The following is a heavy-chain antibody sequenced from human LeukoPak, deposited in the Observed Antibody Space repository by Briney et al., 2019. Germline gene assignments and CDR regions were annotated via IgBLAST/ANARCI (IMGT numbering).Heavy chain of an antibody. CDR3: ARDWARDYFDY. D-gene: IGHD3-16*01. CDR2: ISSGSTTI. CDR1: GFTFSSYS. V-gene: IGHV3-48*01. Sequence: PGGSLRLSCAASGFTFSSYSMNWVRQAPGKGLEWVSYISSGSTTIYYADSVKGRFTISRDNAKNSLYLQMNTLRAEDSAVYYCARDWARDYFDYWGQGTRVTVSS. J-gene: IGHJ4*02.